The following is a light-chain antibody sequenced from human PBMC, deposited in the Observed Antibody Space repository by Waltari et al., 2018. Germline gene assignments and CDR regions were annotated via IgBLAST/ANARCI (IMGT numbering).Light chain of an antibody. CDR1: QNIYYN. CDR2: AAS. V-gene: IGKV1-6*02. J-gene: IGKJ2*01. CDR3: QHYYDNPPI. Sequence: IQMTQSPSALSASVGDTVTLSCRASQNIYYNLAWYQQKPGKAPELLIYAASSLQSGFPSRFSGSGSGTEFTLTITTLQPEDSAIYFWQHYYDNPPIFGQGTKVEI.